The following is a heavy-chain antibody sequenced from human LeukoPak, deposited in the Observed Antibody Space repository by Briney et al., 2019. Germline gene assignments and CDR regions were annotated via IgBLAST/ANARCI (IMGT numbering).Heavy chain of an antibody. J-gene: IGHJ6*03. CDR3: ARDYGDYVHYYMDV. V-gene: IGHV4-34*01. D-gene: IGHD4-17*01. Sequence: SETLSLTCAAYGGSFSAYYWSWIRQPPGQGLEWIGEINHSGSTNYNPSLKSRVTISVDTSKNQFSLKLTPVTAADTAVYYCARDYGDYVHYYMDVWGKGTTVTVSS. CDR2: INHSGST. CDR1: GGSFSAYY.